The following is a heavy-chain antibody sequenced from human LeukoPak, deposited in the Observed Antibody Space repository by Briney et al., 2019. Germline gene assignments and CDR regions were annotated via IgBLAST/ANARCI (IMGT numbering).Heavy chain of an antibody. CDR3: AGYTNNWYLGGY. V-gene: IGHV1-2*02. CDR1: GYTFTYYY. Sequence: GASVKVSCKVSGYTFTYYYIHWVRQAPGQGLEWMGWINPNSGGTNYAEKFQGRVTMTRDTYINTAYMELNRLTSDDTALYYCAGYTNNWYLGGYWGQGTLVAVSS. D-gene: IGHD6-13*01. CDR2: INPNSGGT. J-gene: IGHJ4*02.